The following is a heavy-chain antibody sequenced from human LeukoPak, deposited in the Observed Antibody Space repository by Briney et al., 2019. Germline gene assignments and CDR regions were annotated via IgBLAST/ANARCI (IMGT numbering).Heavy chain of an antibody. CDR1: GGSISSHY. Sequence: SETLSLTCTVSGGSISSHYWSWIRQPPGKGLEWIGYIYYSGSTNYNPSLKSRVTISLDTSKNQFPLKLSSVTAADTAVYYCARVARPRNYCSGGSCYSNFDYWGQGTLVTVSS. V-gene: IGHV4-59*11. CDR3: ARVARPRNYCSGGSCYSNFDY. D-gene: IGHD2-15*01. CDR2: IYYSGST. J-gene: IGHJ4*02.